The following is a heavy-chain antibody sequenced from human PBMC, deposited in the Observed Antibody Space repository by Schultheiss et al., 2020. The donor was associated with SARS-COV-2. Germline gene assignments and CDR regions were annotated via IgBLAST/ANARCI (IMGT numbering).Heavy chain of an antibody. CDR1: GFTFSSYA. CDR3: AKALKTRIAVAGSEDDY. V-gene: IGHV3-30*07. Sequence: GGSLRLSCAASGFTFSSYAMHWVRQAPGKGLEWVAVISYDGSNKYYADSVKGRFTISRDNSKNTLYLQMNSLRAEDTAVYYCAKALKTRIAVAGSEDDYWGQGTLVTVSS. D-gene: IGHD6-19*01. J-gene: IGHJ4*02. CDR2: ISYDGSNK.